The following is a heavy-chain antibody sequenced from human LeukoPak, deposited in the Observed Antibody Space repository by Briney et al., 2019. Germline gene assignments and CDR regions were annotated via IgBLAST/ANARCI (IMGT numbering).Heavy chain of an antibody. V-gene: IGHV4-4*07. J-gene: IGHJ2*01. CDR1: GGSISSYY. Sequence: SETLSLTCTVSGGSISSYYWSWLRQPAGKGLEWIGRSYTSGSTNYNPSLKSRVTMSVDTSKKQFSLKLSSVTAADTAVYYCARDPPYGDYWYFDLWGRGTLVTVSS. D-gene: IGHD4-17*01. CDR3: ARDPPYGDYWYFDL. CDR2: SYTSGST.